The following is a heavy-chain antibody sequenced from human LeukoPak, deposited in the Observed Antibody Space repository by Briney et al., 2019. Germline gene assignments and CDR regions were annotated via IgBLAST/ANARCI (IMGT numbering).Heavy chain of an antibody. CDR1: DGSISSYY. J-gene: IGHJ3*02. V-gene: IGHV4-4*07. D-gene: IGHD2-21*01. CDR3: ARGLADVLLYSSRQLRGAFDI. CDR2: IYTSGST. Sequence: SETLSLTCTVSDGSISSYYWSWIRQPAGKGLEWIGRIYTSGSTNYNPSLKSRVTMSVDTSKNQFSLKLSSVTAADTAVYYCARGLADVLLYSSRQLRGAFDIWGQGTMVTVSS.